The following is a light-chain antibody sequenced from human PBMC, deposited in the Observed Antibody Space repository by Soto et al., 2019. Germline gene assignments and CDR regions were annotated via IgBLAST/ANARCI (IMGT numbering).Light chain of an antibody. V-gene: IGKV3-15*01. CDR1: QSISDT. CDR3: QQYNNWPPGKT. Sequence: EIVVTHSAVTMTVCLGGRATLSRRASQSISDTLAWYQQKPGQAPRLLIYGASTRATGIPARFSGSGSGTEFTRTISSLQSEHFACYYCQQYNNWPPGKTFGQGTKVDIK. J-gene: IGKJ1*01. CDR2: GAS.